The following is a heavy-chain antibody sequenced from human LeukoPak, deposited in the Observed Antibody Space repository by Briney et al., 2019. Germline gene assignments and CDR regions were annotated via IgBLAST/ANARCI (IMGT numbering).Heavy chain of an antibody. CDR1: GGSISSSSYY. D-gene: IGHD2-21*02. V-gene: IGHV4-39*01. Sequence: SETLSLTCTVSGGSISSSSYYWGWIRQPPGKGLEWIGSIYYSGNTYYNPSLKSRVTISVDTSKNQFSLKLSSVTAADTAVYYCARHELMVVTARNWFDPWGQGTLVTVSS. J-gene: IGHJ5*02. CDR2: IYYSGNT. CDR3: ARHELMVVTARNWFDP.